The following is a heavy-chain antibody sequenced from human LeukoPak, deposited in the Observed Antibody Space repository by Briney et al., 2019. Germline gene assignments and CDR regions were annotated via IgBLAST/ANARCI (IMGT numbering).Heavy chain of an antibody. Sequence: GGSLRLSCAASGFTFSSSWMSWVRQAPGKGLEWVANIKQDGSEKYYVDSVKGRFTISRDNAKNSLYLQMSSLRAEDTAVYYCARDPARYPYGYSPRDWGQGTLVTVSS. CDR1: GFTFSSSW. D-gene: IGHD5-18*01. J-gene: IGHJ4*02. CDR2: IKQDGSEK. V-gene: IGHV3-7*01. CDR3: ARDPARYPYGYSPRD.